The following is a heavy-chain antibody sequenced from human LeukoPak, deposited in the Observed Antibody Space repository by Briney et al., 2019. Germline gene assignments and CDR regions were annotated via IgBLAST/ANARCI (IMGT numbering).Heavy chain of an antibody. CDR3: ARDLGYCSGGSCYSSGLFDY. V-gene: IGHV1-18*04. CDR2: ISAYNGNT. J-gene: IGHJ4*02. CDR1: GYTFTSYG. D-gene: IGHD2-15*01. Sequence: ASVKDSCKASGYTFTSYGISWVRQAPGQGLEWMGWISAYNGNTNYAQKLQGRVTMTTDTSTSTAYMELRSLRSDDTAVYYCARDLGYCSGGSCYSSGLFDYWGQGTLVTVSS.